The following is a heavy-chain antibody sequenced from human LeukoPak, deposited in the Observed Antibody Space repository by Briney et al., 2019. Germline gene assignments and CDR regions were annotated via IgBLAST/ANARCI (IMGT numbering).Heavy chain of an antibody. Sequence: PGGSLRLSCAASGFTFDDYAMHWVRQAPGKGLEWVALISYDGSNKYYADSVKGRFTISRDNSKNTLYLQMNSLRAEDTAVYYCAKFFTGEYVRAFDIWGQGTMVTVSS. CDR3: AKFFTGEYVRAFDI. V-gene: IGHV3-30*18. D-gene: IGHD3-10*02. CDR2: ISYDGSNK. J-gene: IGHJ3*02. CDR1: GFTFDDYA.